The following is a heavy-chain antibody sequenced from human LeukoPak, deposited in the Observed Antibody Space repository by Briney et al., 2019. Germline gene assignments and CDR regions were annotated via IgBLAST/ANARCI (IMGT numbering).Heavy chain of an antibody. J-gene: IGHJ3*02. Sequence: PSETLSLTCTVSGGSINTYHWSWIRQAAEKGLEWIGRMSPSERTDYKPSLKGRVTISVDTSKNQFSLKLTSVTAADTGIYYCARVPWDYDSSGYYLNGFDIWGQGTMVTVSS. CDR3: ARVPWDYDSSGYYLNGFDI. CDR2: MSPSERT. CDR1: GGSINTYH. D-gene: IGHD3-22*01. V-gene: IGHV4-4*07.